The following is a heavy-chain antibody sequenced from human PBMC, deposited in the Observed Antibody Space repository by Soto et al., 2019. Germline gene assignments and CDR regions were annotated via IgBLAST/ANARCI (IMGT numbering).Heavy chain of an antibody. V-gene: IGHV4-59*01. CDR3: AREMGYCTTTSCHAGPLYYYMDV. CDR2: VYNSGST. J-gene: IGHJ6*03. CDR1: GGSISSYH. Sequence: QVQLQESGPGLVKPSETLSLTCTVSGGSISSYHWSWIRQPPGKGLEWIGEVYNSGSTNYNPSLKNRFTISADTSKNHLSLSLSSVTAADTAVYFCAREMGYCTTTSCHAGPLYYYMDVWGKGTTVTVSS. D-gene: IGHD2-2*01.